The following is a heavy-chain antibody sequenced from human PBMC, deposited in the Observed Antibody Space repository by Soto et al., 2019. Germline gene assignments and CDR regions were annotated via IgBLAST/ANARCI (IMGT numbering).Heavy chain of an antibody. V-gene: IGHV4-59*12. CDR1: GRSITSYY. CDR3: ARTYDSNGYANEFDS. CDR2: IYDNGIT. J-gene: IGHJ4*02. Sequence: QVVLQESGPGLVKPSETLSLTCSVSGRSITSYYWSWVRQPPGKGLEWIGYIYDNGITSQNPSLKSRVTXXXXXSXNQFSLKLTSVTGADTAVYYCARTYDSNGYANEFDSWGQGILVTVTS. D-gene: IGHD3-22*01.